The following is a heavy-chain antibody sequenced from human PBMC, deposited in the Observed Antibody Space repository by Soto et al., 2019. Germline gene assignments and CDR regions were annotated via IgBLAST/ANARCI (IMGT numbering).Heavy chain of an antibody. CDR1: GFTFSSYA. D-gene: IGHD3-16*02. Sequence: QVQLVESGGGVVQPGRSLRLSCAASGFTFSSYAMHWVRQAPGKGLEWVAVISYDGSNKYYADSVKGRFTISRDNSKNTLYLQMNSLRAEDTAVYYCARGQLRLGESSYLDAFDIWGQGTMVTVSS. CDR2: ISYDGSNK. CDR3: ARGQLRLGESSYLDAFDI. J-gene: IGHJ3*02. V-gene: IGHV3-30-3*01.